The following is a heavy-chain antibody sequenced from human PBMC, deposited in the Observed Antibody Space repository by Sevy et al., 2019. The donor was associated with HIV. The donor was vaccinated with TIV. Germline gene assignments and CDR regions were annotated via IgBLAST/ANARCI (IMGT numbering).Heavy chain of an antibody. D-gene: IGHD6-19*01. CDR1: GGTFSSYG. V-gene: IGHV1-69*13. CDR2: INPILGTV. Sequence: SVKVSCKASGGTFSSYGISWVRQAPGQRLEWMGGINPILGTVNSAQKFQGRVTISADESMKTAYMELSSLRSEDTAVYYSARGGGNGWYYFDYWGQETLVTVSS. CDR3: ARGGGNGWYYFDY. J-gene: IGHJ4*02.